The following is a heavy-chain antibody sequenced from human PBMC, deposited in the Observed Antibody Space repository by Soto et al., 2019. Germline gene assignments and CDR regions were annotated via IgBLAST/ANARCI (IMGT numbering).Heavy chain of an antibody. J-gene: IGHJ4*02. V-gene: IGHV3-33*01. Sequence: QVQLVESGGGVVQPGRSLRLSCAASGFIFSSYGMHWVRQAPGKGLEWVAIICYNGDNKYYADSVKGRFIISRDNSKNTLYLQMNSLRVDDTAVYYCASDTFYYGSGSYAEDWGQGTLVTVSS. D-gene: IGHD3-10*01. CDR2: ICYNGDNK. CDR1: GFIFSSYG. CDR3: ASDTFYYGSGSYAED.